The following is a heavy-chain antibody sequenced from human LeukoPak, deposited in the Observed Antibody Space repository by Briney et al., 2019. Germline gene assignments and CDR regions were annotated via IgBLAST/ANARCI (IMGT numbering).Heavy chain of an antibody. CDR1: GFSFSSYA. CDR3: AKDIVVVTAGSNAFDI. V-gene: IGHV3-23*01. Sequence: GGSLRLSCAASGFSFSSYAMSWVRQAPGKGLEWASAISGSGGSAYYADSVKGRFTISRDNSKNTLYLQMNSLRAEDTAVYYCAKDIVVVTAGSNAFDIWGQGTMVTVSS. CDR2: ISGSGGSA. J-gene: IGHJ3*02. D-gene: IGHD2-21*02.